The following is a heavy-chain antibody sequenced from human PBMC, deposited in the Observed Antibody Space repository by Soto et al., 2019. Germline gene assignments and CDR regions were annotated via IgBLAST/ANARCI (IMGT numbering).Heavy chain of an antibody. CDR3: ARILGGYSSGWYLFNP. D-gene: IGHD6-19*01. J-gene: IGHJ5*02. V-gene: IGHV4-39*01. Sequence: QLQLQESGPGLVKPSETLSLTCTVSGGSISSSSYYWGWIRQPPGKGLEWIGSIYYSGSTYYNPSLKSRVTISVDTSKIQCSLKLSSVTAADTAVYYCARILGGYSSGWYLFNPWGQGTLVTVSS. CDR1: GGSISSSSYY. CDR2: IYYSGST.